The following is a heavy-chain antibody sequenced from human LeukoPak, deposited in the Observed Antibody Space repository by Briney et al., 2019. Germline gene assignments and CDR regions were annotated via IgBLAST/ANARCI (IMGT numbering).Heavy chain of an antibody. V-gene: IGHV4-39*01. D-gene: IGHD4-17*01. CDR3: ARHVGTTVYYFDY. CDR1: GGSISSSSNY. Sequence: SATLSLTCTVSGGSISSSSNYWGWIRPPPGKGLEWIGSIYYSGSTYYNPSLKSRATISVDSSNKAFSLQLSLVTDAATAVYYRARHVGTTVYYFDYWGQGTLVTVSS. J-gene: IGHJ4*02. CDR2: IYYSGST.